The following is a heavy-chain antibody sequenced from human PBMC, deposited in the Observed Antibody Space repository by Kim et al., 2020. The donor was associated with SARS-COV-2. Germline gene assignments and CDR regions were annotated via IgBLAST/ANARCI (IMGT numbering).Heavy chain of an antibody. D-gene: IGHD3-10*01. J-gene: IGHJ4*02. CDR1: GFTFSSYA. CDR3: AKDPRSGSGLREDY. Sequence: GGSLRLSCAASGFTFSSYAMSWVRQAPGKGLEWVSAISGSGGSTYYADSVKGRFTISRDNSKNTLYLQMNSLRAEDTAVYYCAKDPRSGSGLREDYWGQGTLVTVSS. V-gene: IGHV3-23*01. CDR2: ISGSGGST.